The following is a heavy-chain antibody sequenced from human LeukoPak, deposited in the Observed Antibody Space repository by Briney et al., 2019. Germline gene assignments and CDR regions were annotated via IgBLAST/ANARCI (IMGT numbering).Heavy chain of an antibody. CDR1: GFTFSDYS. Sequence: GGSLRLSCAASGFTFSDYSMNWVRQAPGKGLEWVSSISTSGGYIYYADPVKGRFTISRDNAKNSLYLQMNSLRAEDTAVYYCARVGDSSGYFHDAFDIWGQGTMVTVSS. V-gene: IGHV3-21*01. CDR3: ARVGDSSGYFHDAFDI. CDR2: ISTSGGYI. D-gene: IGHD3-22*01. J-gene: IGHJ3*02.